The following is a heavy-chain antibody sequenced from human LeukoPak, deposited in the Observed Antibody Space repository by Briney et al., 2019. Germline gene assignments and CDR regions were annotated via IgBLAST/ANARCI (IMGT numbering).Heavy chain of an antibody. J-gene: IGHJ4*02. D-gene: IGHD3-22*01. CDR3: ARGPYYYDSSGYYPTYYFDY. CDR1: GGTFSSYA. Sequence: ASVKVSCKASGGTFSSYAISWVRQAPGQGLEWMGIINPSGGSTSYAQKFQGRVTMTRDMSTSTVYMELSSLRSEDTAVYYCARGPYYYDSSGYYPTYYFDYWGQGTLVTVSS. CDR2: INPSGGST. V-gene: IGHV1-46*01.